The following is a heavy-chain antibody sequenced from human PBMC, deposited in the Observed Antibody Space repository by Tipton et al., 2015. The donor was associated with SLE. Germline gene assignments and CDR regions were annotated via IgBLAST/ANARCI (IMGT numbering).Heavy chain of an antibody. Sequence: SLRLSCEASGFTFYNYAMSWVRRAPGKGLEWVSGISGTGDKTYYADSVKGRFTVSRDNSKNTLYLQMNSLRAEDTAVYYCARALITMIDGGAFDIWVQGTMVTVSS. D-gene: IGHD3-22*01. CDR2: ISGTGDKT. J-gene: IGHJ3*02. CDR1: GFTFYNYA. CDR3: ARALITMIDGGAFDI. V-gene: IGHV3-23*01.